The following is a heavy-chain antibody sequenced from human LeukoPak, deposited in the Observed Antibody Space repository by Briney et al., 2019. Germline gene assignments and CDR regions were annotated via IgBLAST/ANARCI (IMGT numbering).Heavy chain of an antibody. CDR1: GGSFSGYY. CDR3: ARATYYYDSSGLNRGWYYYDSSGLNRGPFDY. Sequence: SETLSLTCAVYGGSFSGYYWSWIRQPPGKGLEWIGGINHSGSTNYNPSLKSRVTISVDTSKNQFSLKLSSVTAADTAVYYCARATYYYDSSGLNRGWYYYDSSGLNRGPFDYWGQGTLVTVSS. D-gene: IGHD3-22*01. V-gene: IGHV4-34*01. CDR2: INHSGST. J-gene: IGHJ4*02.